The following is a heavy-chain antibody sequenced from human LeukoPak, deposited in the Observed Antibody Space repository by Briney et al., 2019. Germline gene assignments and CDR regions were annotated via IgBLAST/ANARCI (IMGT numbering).Heavy chain of an antibody. V-gene: IGHV3-53*01. CDR2: IYSGGST. CDR3: AKAHYDSSGFYYYYYMDV. D-gene: IGHD3-22*01. CDR1: GFTVSSNY. Sequence: GGSLRLSCAASGFTVSSNYMSWVRQAPGKGLEWVSVIYSGGSTYYADSVKGRFTISRDNSKNTLYLQMNSLRAEDPAVYYCAKAHYDSSGFYYYYYMDVWGKGTTVTVSS. J-gene: IGHJ6*03.